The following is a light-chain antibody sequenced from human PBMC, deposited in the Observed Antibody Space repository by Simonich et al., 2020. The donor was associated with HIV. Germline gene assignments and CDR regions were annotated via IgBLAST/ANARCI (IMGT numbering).Light chain of an antibody. V-gene: IGLV4-69*01. CDR2: VNSDGSH. Sequence: QLVLTQSPSASASLGASVKLTCTLSSGHSSYAMAWHQQQPEKGPRYLMKVNSDGSHSEGDGIPDPCSGSSSGAERYLTISSLQSEDETDYYCQTWGAGAGANWVFGGGTKLTVL. CDR3: QTWGAGAGANWV. J-gene: IGLJ3*02. CDR1: SGHSSYA.